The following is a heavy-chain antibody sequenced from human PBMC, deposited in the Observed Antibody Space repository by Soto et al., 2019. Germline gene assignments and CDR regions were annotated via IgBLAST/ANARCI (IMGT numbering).Heavy chain of an antibody. Sequence: SETLSLTCAVSSGSISSSNWWSWVRQPPGKGLEWIGEIYHSGSTNYNPSLKSRVTISVDKSKNRFSLKLSSVTAADTAVYYCARARELLWFGELISGWFDPWGQGTLVTVSS. D-gene: IGHD3-10*01. CDR1: SGSISSSNW. CDR3: ARARELLWFGELISGWFDP. V-gene: IGHV4-4*02. J-gene: IGHJ5*02. CDR2: IYHSGST.